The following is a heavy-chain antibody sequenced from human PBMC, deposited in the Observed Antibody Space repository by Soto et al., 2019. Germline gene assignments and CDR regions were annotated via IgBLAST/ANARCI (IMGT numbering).Heavy chain of an antibody. CDR3: ARRLRRGVIVWFDP. CDR2: TYISGMT. V-gene: IGHV4-4*07. CDR1: GGTIDNYY. Sequence: PSETLCLTCTVSGGTIDNYYWRCIRQPAGKGLDWIVRTYISGMTNYNPSLKSRVAMSVDTSKNQFSLKLSSVTAADTAVYYCARRLRRGVIVWFDPWGQGTLVTVSS. D-gene: IGHD3-10*01. J-gene: IGHJ5*02.